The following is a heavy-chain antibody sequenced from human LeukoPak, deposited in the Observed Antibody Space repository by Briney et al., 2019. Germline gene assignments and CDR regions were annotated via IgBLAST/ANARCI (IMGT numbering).Heavy chain of an antibody. CDR2: VSDSGDAT. Sequence: PGGSLRLSCAASGFTFRSYAMSWVRQPPGKGLEWVSAVSDSGDATRYADSVKGRFTISRDNSKDTLYLQMNSLRAEDTAVYYCAKDVLVYSSPPYYFDYWGQGTLVTVSS. CDR3: AKDVLVYSSPPYYFDY. V-gene: IGHV3-23*01. D-gene: IGHD6-13*01. J-gene: IGHJ4*02. CDR1: GFTFRSYA.